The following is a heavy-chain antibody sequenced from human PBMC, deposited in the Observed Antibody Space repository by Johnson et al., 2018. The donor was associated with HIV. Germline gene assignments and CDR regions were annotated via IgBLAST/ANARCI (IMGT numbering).Heavy chain of an antibody. J-gene: IGHJ3*02. CDR1: GFTFSSYW. D-gene: IGHD3-22*01. CDR3: ARDRPHDDNGYYYVPDAFDI. CDR2: ISSSGSTI. Sequence: VQLVESGGGVVQPGRSLRLSCAASGFTFSSYWMSWVRQAPGKGLEWVSYISSSGSTIYYAASVTGRFTISRDNAKNSLYLQMNSLRAEDTAVYYCARDRPHDDNGYYYVPDAFDIWGQGTMVTVSS. V-gene: IGHV3-48*04.